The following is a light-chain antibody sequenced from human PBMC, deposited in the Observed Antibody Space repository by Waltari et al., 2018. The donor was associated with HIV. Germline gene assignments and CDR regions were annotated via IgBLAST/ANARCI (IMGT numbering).Light chain of an antibody. CDR2: GKN. CDR3: ACWDRSGDYIL. J-gene: IGLJ2*01. Sequence: SSELTQDPAVSVALGQTVKIACLGASTRKYYASWYRLRPGQAPQLLVYGKNSRPSGIPYRFSASSSGNRAFLTITGARAEDEADYYCACWDRSGDYILFGGGTSLTGL. CDR1: STRKYY. V-gene: IGLV3-19*01.